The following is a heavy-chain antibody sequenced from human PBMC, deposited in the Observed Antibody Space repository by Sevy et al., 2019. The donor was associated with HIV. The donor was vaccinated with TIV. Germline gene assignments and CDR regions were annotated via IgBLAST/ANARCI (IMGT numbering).Heavy chain of an antibody. CDR1: GGSISSGDYY. CDR3: ARYCLSTSPHNWFDP. D-gene: IGHD2-2*01. CDR2: IYYSGTT. J-gene: IGHJ5*02. Sequence: SETLSLTCTVSGGSISSGDYYWTWIRQSPGKGLEWIGYIYYSGTTYYNPSLKSRVTISVDTSKNQFSLRLSSVTAADPAVYFSARYCLSTSPHNWFDPWGQGTLVTVSS. V-gene: IGHV4-30-4*01.